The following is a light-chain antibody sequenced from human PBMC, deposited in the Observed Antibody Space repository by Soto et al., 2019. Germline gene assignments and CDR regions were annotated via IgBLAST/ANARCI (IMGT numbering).Light chain of an antibody. CDR1: QSISTY. J-gene: IGKJ1*01. Sequence: DIQMTQSPSSLSASVGDRVTITCRASQSISTYLNWYQHKPGKAPKFLIYGASSLQSGVPSRLSGSGSGTDFTLTISNLQPEDFATYYCQQSYSTPWTFGQGTKVEIK. CDR2: GAS. V-gene: IGKV1-39*01. CDR3: QQSYSTPWT.